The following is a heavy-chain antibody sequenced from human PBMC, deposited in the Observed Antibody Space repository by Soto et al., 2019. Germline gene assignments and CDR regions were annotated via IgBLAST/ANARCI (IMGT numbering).Heavy chain of an antibody. Sequence: EVQLLESGGGLVQPWGSLRLSCAASGFTFSSYAMSWVRQAPGKGLEWVSAISGSGGSTYYADPVKGQFTISRANSKNTLYLQRNSLRAEDTAVYYCAKVDGDNSGSLGYFDHWGQGTLVTVSS. J-gene: IGHJ4*02. D-gene: IGHD1-26*01. CDR2: ISGSGGST. CDR3: AKVDGDNSGSLGYFDH. V-gene: IGHV3-23*01. CDR1: GFTFSSYA.